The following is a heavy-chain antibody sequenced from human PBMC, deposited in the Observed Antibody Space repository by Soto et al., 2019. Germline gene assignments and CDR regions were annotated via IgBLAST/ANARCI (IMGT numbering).Heavy chain of an antibody. D-gene: IGHD6-19*01. CDR3: ARDPIAVAETGGNWFDP. J-gene: IGHJ5*02. CDR1: GYTFTSYY. Sequence: ASVKVSCKASGYTFTSYYMHWVRQAPGQGLEWMGIINPSGGSTSYAQKFQGRVTMTRDTSTSTVYMELSSLRSEDTAVYYCARDPIAVAETGGNWFDPWGQGTLVTVSS. V-gene: IGHV1-46*03. CDR2: INPSGGST.